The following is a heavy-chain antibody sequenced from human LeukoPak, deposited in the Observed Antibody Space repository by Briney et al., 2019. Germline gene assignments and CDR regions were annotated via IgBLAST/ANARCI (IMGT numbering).Heavy chain of an antibody. Sequence: GGSLRLSCAASGFTFSSYAMSWVRQAPGKGLEWVSAIRGSVGRTYSADSVKGRFTISKDNSKTTRDLQMNSLRAEDTAVYCCARGSLGYCCGGSCYWGQGTLVSVSS. CDR1: GFTFSSYA. CDR3: ARGSLGYCCGGSCY. D-gene: IGHD2-15*01. V-gene: IGHV3-23*01. J-gene: IGHJ4*02. CDR2: IRGSVGRT.